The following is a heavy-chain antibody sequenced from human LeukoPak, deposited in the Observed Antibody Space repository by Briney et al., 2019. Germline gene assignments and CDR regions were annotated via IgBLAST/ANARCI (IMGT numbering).Heavy chain of an antibody. CDR3: ARDVTGENAFDI. Sequence: ASVKVSCKASGYTFTGYYMHWVRQAPGQGLEWMGWINPNSGGTNHAQKFQGRVTMTRDTSISTAYMELSRLRSDDTAVYYCARDVTGENAFDIWGQGTMVTVSS. J-gene: IGHJ3*02. V-gene: IGHV1-2*02. CDR2: INPNSGGT. D-gene: IGHD7-27*01. CDR1: GYTFTGYY.